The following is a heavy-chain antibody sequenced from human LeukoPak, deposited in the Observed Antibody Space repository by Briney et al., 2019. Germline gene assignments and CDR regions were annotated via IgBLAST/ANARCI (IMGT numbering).Heavy chain of an antibody. CDR2: ISWNSGSI. D-gene: IGHD5-24*01. CDR3: AKDLGPGSMATSPGFDY. V-gene: IGHV3-9*01. J-gene: IGHJ4*02. CDR1: GFTFDDYA. Sequence: GGSLRLSCAASGFTFDDYAMHWVRQAPGKGLEWVSGISWNSGSIGYADSVKDRFTISRDNAKTSLYLQMNSLRAEDTALYYCAKDLGPGSMATSPGFDYWGQGTLVTVSS.